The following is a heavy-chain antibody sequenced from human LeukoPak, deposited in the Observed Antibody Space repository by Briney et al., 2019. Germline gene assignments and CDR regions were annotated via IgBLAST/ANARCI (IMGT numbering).Heavy chain of an antibody. CDR2: IYYSGST. CDR1: GGSISSSSYY. V-gene: IGHV4-39*01. J-gene: IGHJ4*02. D-gene: IGHD3-22*01. CDR3: ARTDSSGYYVGNY. Sequence: SETLSLTCTVSGGSISSSSYYWGWIRQPPGKGLEWIGSIYYSGSTYYNPSLKSRVTISVDTSKNQFSLKLSSVTAADTAVYYCARTDSSGYYVGNYWGQGTLVTVSS.